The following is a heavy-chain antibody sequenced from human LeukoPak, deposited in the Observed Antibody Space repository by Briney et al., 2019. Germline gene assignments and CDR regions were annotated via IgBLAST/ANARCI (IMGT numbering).Heavy chain of an antibody. CDR2: IYSGSST. Sequence: PGGSLRLSCAASGLTFSSDYMSWVRQAPGKGLEWVSLIYSGSSTYYSDSVKGRFTIYRDKSQNTLYLQMSSLRVEDTAVYYCAMGAIVATIDYWGQGTLVT. CDR3: AMGAIVATIDY. D-gene: IGHD5-12*01. CDR1: GLTFSSDY. J-gene: IGHJ4*02. V-gene: IGHV3-66*01.